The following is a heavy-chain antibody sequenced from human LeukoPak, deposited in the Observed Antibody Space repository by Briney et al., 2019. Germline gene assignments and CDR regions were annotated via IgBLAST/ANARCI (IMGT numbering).Heavy chain of an antibody. CDR3: ARGSRGAYYYDSSGYFDY. Sequence: GASVKVSCKASGYTFTSYYMHWVRQAPGQGLEWMGIINPSGGSTSYAQKFQGRVTMTRNTSTSTVYMEPSSLRSEDTAVYYCARGSRGAYYYDSSGYFDYWGQGTLVTVSS. D-gene: IGHD3-22*01. CDR1: GYTFTSYY. CDR2: INPSGGST. V-gene: IGHV1-46*01. J-gene: IGHJ4*02.